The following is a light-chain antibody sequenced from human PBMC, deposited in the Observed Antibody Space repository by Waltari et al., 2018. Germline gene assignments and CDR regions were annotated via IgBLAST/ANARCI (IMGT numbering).Light chain of an antibody. Sequence: SFELTQPPSVSVSPGQTARTPRPADGLAKHYASWYQQKPGQAPLLLIYKDSQTSSGIPERFSGFSSGTSVTLTITGVQAEDEADYYCQSTDVAGVVIFGGGTKLTVL. V-gene: IGLV3-25*03. CDR1: GLAKHY. CDR3: QSTDVAGVVI. CDR2: KDS. J-gene: IGLJ2*01.